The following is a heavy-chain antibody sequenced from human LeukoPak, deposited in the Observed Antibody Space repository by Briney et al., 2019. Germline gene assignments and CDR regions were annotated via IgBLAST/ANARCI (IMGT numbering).Heavy chain of an antibody. CDR3: ARASSSGRRFDF. V-gene: IGHV1-46*04. CDR2: INPSGGTT. D-gene: IGHD2-2*01. Sequence: ASVKVSCKASGYTFTSYYMHWVRQAPGQGLEWMGIINPSGGTTSSARNLQGRVTMTRDTSTSEVYMELSSLRSEDTAVYYCARASSSGRRFDFWGQGTLVTVSS. CDR1: GYTFTSYY. J-gene: IGHJ4*02.